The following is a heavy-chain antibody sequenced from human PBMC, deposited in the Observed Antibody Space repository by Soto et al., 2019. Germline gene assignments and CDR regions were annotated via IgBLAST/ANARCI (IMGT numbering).Heavy chain of an antibody. V-gene: IGHV1-69*13. Sequence: XVKVSCKASGGTFSSYAISWVRQAPGQGLEWMGGIIPIFGTANYAQKFQGRVTITADESTSTAYMELSSLRSEDTAVYYCARDRYDSSGYYINWFDPWGEGTLVTVSS. CDR3: ARDRYDSSGYYINWFDP. CDR1: GGTFSSYA. CDR2: IIPIFGTA. J-gene: IGHJ5*02. D-gene: IGHD3-22*01.